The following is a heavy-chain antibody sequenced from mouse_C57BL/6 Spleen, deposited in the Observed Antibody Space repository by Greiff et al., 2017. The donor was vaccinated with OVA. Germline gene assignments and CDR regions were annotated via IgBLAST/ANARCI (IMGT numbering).Heavy chain of an antibody. Sequence: EVQLQQSGPELVKPGASVKISCKASGYTFTDYYMNWVKQSHGKSLEWIGDINPNNGGTSYNQKFKGKATLTVDKSSSTAYMELRSLTSEDSAVYYCARWEYPDYGSSGDSYAMDYWGQGTSVTVSS. V-gene: IGHV1-26*01. CDR3: ARWEYPDYGSSGDSYAMDY. CDR2: INPNNGGT. CDR1: GYTFTDYY. D-gene: IGHD1-1*01. J-gene: IGHJ4*01.